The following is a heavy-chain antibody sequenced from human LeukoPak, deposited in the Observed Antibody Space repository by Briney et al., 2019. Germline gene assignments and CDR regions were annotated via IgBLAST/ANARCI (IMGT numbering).Heavy chain of an antibody. V-gene: IGHV3-33*01. Sequence: AGGSLRLSCAASGFTFSTYGMHWVRQAPGKGLEWVAVIWYDGSNRNYADSVKGRFTISRDNSKNTLYLQMNSLRAEDTAVYYCARDVAYCSSTSCYGSQYVFDYWGQGTLVTVSS. D-gene: IGHD2-2*01. CDR1: GFTFSTYG. CDR2: IWYDGSNR. J-gene: IGHJ4*02. CDR3: ARDVAYCSSTSCYGSQYVFDY.